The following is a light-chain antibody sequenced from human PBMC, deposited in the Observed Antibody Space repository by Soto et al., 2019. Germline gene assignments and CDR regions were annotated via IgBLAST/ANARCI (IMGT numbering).Light chain of an antibody. J-gene: IGKJ3*01. V-gene: IGKV3-20*01. CDR1: QGVSSRY. CDR3: QQYGSSPIS. Sequence: EIVLTQSPGTLSLSPGARATLSCSASQGVSSRYLAWYQQKPGQAPRLLIYGASTSATGIPDRFCGSGSGTDFTITISRLEPEDFAVDHCQQYGSSPISFGPGTKVYMK. CDR2: GAS.